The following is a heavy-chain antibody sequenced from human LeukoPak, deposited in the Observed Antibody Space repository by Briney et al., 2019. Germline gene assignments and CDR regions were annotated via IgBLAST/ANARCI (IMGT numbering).Heavy chain of an antibody. V-gene: IGHV4-34*01. J-gene: IGHJ4*02. D-gene: IGHD3-3*01. CDR3: ARGSLVYDFWSGYPHSFDY. Sequence: PSXTLSLTCAVYGGSFSGYYWSWIRQPPGKGLEWIGEINHSGSTNYNPSPKRRVTISVVTSKNQFSLKLSSVTAADTAVYYCARGSLVYDFWSGYPHSFDYWGQGTLVTVSS. CDR1: GGSFSGYY. CDR2: INHSGST.